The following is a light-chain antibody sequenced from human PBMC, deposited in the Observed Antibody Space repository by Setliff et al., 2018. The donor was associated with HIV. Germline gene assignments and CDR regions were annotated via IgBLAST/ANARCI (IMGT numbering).Light chain of an antibody. J-gene: IGLJ2*01. CDR3: SSYTSSSTL. CDR1: SSDVVDYNY. V-gene: IGLV2-14*03. Sequence: QSALTQPASVSGSPGQSITISCTGTSSDVVDYNYVSWYQQYPGKAPKLMIYAVSNRPSGVSNRFSGSKSGDTASLTISGLQAEDEADYYCSSYTSSSTLFGGGTKVTVL. CDR2: AVS.